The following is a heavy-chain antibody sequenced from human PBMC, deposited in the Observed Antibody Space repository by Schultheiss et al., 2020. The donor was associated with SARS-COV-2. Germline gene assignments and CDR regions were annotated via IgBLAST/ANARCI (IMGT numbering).Heavy chain of an antibody. CDR3: ARHGDYGDNGRYYYYGMDV. D-gene: IGHD4-17*01. Sequence: ASVKVSCKASGYTFTGYYMHWVRQAPGQGLEWLGWISAYNGNTKYAQKFQGRLTMTTDTSTNTAYMELRSLRSDDTALYYCARHGDYGDNGRYYYYGMDVWGQGTTVTVSS. CDR1: GYTFTGYY. J-gene: IGHJ6*02. V-gene: IGHV1-18*04. CDR2: ISAYNGNT.